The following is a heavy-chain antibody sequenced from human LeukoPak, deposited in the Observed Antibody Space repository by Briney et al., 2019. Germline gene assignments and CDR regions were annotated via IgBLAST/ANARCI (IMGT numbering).Heavy chain of an antibody. CDR3: ARLLRNYYDSSGYHDAFDI. Sequence: GASVKISCKGSGYSFTSYWIGWVRQMPGKGLEWMGIIYPGDSDTRYSPSFQGQVTISADKSISTAYLQWSSLKASDTAMYYCARLLRNYYDSSGYHDAFDIWGQGTMVTVSS. CDR2: IYPGDSDT. V-gene: IGHV5-51*01. D-gene: IGHD3-22*01. CDR1: GYSFTSYW. J-gene: IGHJ3*02.